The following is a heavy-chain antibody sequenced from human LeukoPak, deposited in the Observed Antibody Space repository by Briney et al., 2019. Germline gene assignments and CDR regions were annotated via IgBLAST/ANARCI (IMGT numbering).Heavy chain of an antibody. CDR2: IYYSGST. CDR1: GGSISSYY. V-gene: IGHV4-59*08. D-gene: IGHD6-19*01. CDR3: AKTLHYSSGWYGEFDY. J-gene: IGHJ4*02. Sequence: PSETLSLTCTVSGGSISSYYWSWIRQPPGKGLEWIGYIYYSGSTNYNPSLKSRVTISVDTSKNQFSLKLSSVTAADTAVYYCAKTLHYSSGWYGEFDYWGQGTLVTVSS.